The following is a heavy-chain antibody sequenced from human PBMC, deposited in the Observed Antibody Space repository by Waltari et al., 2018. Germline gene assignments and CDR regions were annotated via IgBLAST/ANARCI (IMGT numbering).Heavy chain of an antibody. CDR1: GGSFSGYY. D-gene: IGHD4-17*01. V-gene: IGHV4-34*01. CDR2: INHSGST. Sequence: QVQLQQWGAGLLKPSETLSLTCAVYGGSFSGYYWSWIRQPPGKGLAWIGEINHSGSTNYNPSLKSRVTISVDTAKNQFSLKLSSVTAADTAVYYCARGRTVTTFGGADYWGQGTLVTVSS. J-gene: IGHJ4*02. CDR3: ARGRTVTTFGGADY.